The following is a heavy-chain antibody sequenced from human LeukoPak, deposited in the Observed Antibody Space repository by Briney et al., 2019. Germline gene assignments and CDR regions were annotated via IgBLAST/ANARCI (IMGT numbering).Heavy chain of an antibody. Sequence: SETLSLTCTVYGGSFRGYYWTWIRQSPGKGLQWIGEVIHSGATNYNPSLTSRLIISVDTSRNQFPLKLSSVTAADTAVYYCARGYDSGGYYAYFDYWGQGALVTVSS. CDR2: VIHSGAT. CDR1: GGSFRGYY. J-gene: IGHJ4*02. D-gene: IGHD3-22*01. V-gene: IGHV4-34*12. CDR3: ARGYDSGGYYAYFDY.